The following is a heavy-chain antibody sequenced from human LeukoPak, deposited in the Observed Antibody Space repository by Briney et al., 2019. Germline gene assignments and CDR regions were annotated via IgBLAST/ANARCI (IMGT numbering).Heavy chain of an antibody. J-gene: IGHJ4*02. CDR2: ISGNNDNP. V-gene: IGHV1-18*01. CDR1: GYTFSNFG. CDR3: ARDGTSTDDY. D-gene: IGHD2-2*01. Sequence: AAPVKVSCKASGYTFSNFGISWVRQAPGQGLEWMGWISGNNDNPNYGQKFQGRLTVTTDSSTSTAYMGLRNLRSDDTAVYYCARDGTSTDDYWGQGTLVTVSS.